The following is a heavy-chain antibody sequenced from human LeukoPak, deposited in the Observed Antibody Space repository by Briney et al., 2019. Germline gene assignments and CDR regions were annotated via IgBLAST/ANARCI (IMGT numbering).Heavy chain of an antibody. Sequence: ASVKVSCKASGGTFISYAISWVRQAPGQGLEWMGGIIPIFGTANYAQKFQGRVTITADESTSTAYMELSSLRSEDTAVYYCARDTGDCSSTSCYSDAFDIWGQGTMVTVSS. CDR2: IIPIFGTA. V-gene: IGHV1-69*13. CDR1: GGTFISYA. D-gene: IGHD2-2*01. CDR3: ARDTGDCSSTSCYSDAFDI. J-gene: IGHJ3*02.